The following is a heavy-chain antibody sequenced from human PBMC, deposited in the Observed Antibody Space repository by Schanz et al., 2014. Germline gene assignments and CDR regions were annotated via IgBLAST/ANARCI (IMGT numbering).Heavy chain of an antibody. V-gene: IGHV3-23*01. CDR1: GLIFSNYV. D-gene: IGHD3-10*01. CDR2: IGTSGGT. Sequence: EVQLLESGGGLVQPGGSLKLSCAASGLIFSNYVMSWVRQAPGKGLEWVSTIGTSGGTNYAESVKGRFTISRDNSKNTLYLQMDSLRAEDTAVYYCARIGGSVFDYWAQGTLVAGSS. J-gene: IGHJ4*02. CDR3: ARIGGSVFDY.